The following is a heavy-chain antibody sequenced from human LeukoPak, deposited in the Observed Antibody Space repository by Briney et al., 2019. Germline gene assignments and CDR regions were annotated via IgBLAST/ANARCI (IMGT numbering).Heavy chain of an antibody. J-gene: IGHJ5*02. CDR2: ISATTSTT. CDR3: AKSKEDCCGSFDP. CDR1: GFTFSNYA. D-gene: IGHD2-15*01. V-gene: IGHV3-23*01. Sequence: PGGSLRLSCAASGFTFSNYAMSWVRQSPGKGLKWVSAISATTSTTYYADSVRGRFTISRDISKNTLYLQMNSLRVEDTAVYYCAKSKEDCCGSFDPWGQGTWSPSPQ.